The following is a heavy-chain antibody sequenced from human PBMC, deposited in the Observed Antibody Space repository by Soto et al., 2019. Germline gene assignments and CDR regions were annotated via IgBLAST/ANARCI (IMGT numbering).Heavy chain of an antibody. CDR3: ATWHEREHAYDV. Sequence: ELQLVESGGGLVQPGGSLRLSCAASGFTFSSYWMHWVRQAPGKGLLWVSALYDVDGSFYADSVKGRFTTSSDSSKTTVYLQMNDLRPDDTAVYYCATWHEREHAYDVWGQGTTVTVSS. CDR2: LYDVDGS. D-gene: IGHD1-1*01. V-gene: IGHV3-74*01. CDR1: GFTFSSYW. J-gene: IGHJ3*01.